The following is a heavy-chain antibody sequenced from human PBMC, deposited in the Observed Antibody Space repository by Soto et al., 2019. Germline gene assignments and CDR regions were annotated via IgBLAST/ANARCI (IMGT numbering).Heavy chain of an antibody. CDR1: GGTFSSYT. D-gene: IGHD3-22*01. CDR3: ARDRREYYYDSSGYPGY. J-gene: IGHJ4*02. V-gene: IGHV1-69*04. Sequence: GASVKVSCKASGGTFSSYTISWVRQAPGQGLEWMGRIIPILGIANYAQKFQGRVTITADKSTSTAYMELGSLRSEDTAVYYCARDRREYYYDSSGYPGYWGQGTLVTVSS. CDR2: IIPILGIA.